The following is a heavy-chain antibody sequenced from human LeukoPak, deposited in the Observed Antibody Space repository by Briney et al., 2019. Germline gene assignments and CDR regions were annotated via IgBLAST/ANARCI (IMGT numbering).Heavy chain of an antibody. CDR2: ISSSTSYI. J-gene: IGHJ4*02. CDR1: GFTFSSYS. V-gene: IGHV3-21*04. Sequence: GGSLRLSCAASGFTFSSYSMNWIRQAPGKGLEWVSSISSSTSYIYYADSVKGRFTISKDNAKNSLYLQMNSLRAEDTAVYFYAKQSAGSAAWYSLHYDFWGQGTLVTVSS. D-gene: IGHD6-13*01. CDR3: AKQSAGSAAWYSLHYDF.